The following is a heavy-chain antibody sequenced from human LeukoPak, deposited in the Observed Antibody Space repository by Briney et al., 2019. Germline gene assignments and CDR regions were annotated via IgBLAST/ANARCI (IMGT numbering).Heavy chain of an antibody. D-gene: IGHD3-3*01. Sequence: GGSLRLSCAASGFTLSSYAMTWVRQAPGRGLEWVSSVDGGGGGTYYADSVKGRFTISRDNSKDTLYLQMNGLRAEDTAVYYCARDPGYYDFDPWGQGTLVTVSS. V-gene: IGHV3-23*01. CDR2: VDGGGGGT. CDR1: GFTLSSYA. CDR3: ARDPGYYDFDP. J-gene: IGHJ5*02.